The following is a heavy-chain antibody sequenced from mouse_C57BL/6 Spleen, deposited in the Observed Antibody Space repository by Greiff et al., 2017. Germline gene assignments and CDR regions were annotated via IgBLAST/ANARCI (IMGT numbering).Heavy chain of an antibody. D-gene: IGHD2-5*01. Sequence: EVQRVESGPELVKPGASVKIPCKASGYTFTDYNMDWVKQSHGKSLEWIGDINPNNGGTIYNQKFKGKATLTVAKSSSTAYMELRSLTSEDTAVYYCARKDSNYDFDVWGTGTTVTVSS. J-gene: IGHJ1*03. CDR1: GYTFTDYN. CDR2: INPNNGGT. V-gene: IGHV1-18*01. CDR3: ARKDSNYDFDV.